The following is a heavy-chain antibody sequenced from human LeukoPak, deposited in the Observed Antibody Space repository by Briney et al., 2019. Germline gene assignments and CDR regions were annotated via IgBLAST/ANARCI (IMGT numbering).Heavy chain of an antibody. CDR2: ISSSGSTI. CDR3: ARVHNWRPNWFDP. D-gene: IGHD1-20*01. V-gene: IGHV3-11*01. Sequence: GGSLRLSCAASGFTFSDYYMSWIRQAPGKGLEWVSYISSSGSTIYHADSVKGRFTISRDNAKNSLYLQMNSLRAEDTAVYYWARVHNWRPNWFDPWGQGTLVTVSS. CDR1: GFTFSDYY. J-gene: IGHJ5*02.